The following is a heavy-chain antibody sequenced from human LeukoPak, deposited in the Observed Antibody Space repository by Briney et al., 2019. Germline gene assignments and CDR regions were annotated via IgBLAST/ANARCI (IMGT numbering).Heavy chain of an antibody. CDR1: GFTFSSYG. D-gene: IGHD3-10*01. CDR2: IRYDGSNK. CDR3: ARKAMVRRVGVGFDY. J-gene: IGHJ4*02. V-gene: IGHV3-30*02. Sequence: GGSLRLSCAAFGFTFSSYGMHWVRQAPGKGLEWVAFIRYDGSNKYYADSVKGRFTISRDNSKNTLYLQMNSLRAEDTAVYYCARKAMVRRVGVGFDYWGQGTLVTVSS.